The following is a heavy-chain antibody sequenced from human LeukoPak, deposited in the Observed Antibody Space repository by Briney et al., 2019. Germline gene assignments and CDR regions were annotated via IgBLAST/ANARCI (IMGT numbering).Heavy chain of an antibody. D-gene: IGHD3-10*01. Sequence: PSETLSLTCAVYGGPFSGYYWSWIRQPPGKGLEWIGEINHSGSTNYNPSLKSRVTISVDTSKNQFSLKLSSVTAADTAVYYCARGRGGYYGSGSYYWASGYFDYWGQGTLVTVSS. CDR3: ARGRGGYYGSGSYYWASGYFDY. V-gene: IGHV4-34*01. CDR1: GGPFSGYY. J-gene: IGHJ4*02. CDR2: INHSGST.